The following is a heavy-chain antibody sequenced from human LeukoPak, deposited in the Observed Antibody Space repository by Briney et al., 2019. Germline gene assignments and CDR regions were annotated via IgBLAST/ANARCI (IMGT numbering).Heavy chain of an antibody. CDR3: AKDPYGDYLDY. CDR2: IQYDGSNK. J-gene: IGHJ4*02. CDR1: GFTFSSYG. D-gene: IGHD4-17*01. V-gene: IGHV3-30*02. Sequence: GGSLRLSCAASGFTFSSYGMHWVRQAPGKGLEWVAFIQYDGSNKYYADSVKGRFTISRDNSKNTLYLQMNSLRAEDTAVYYCAKDPYGDYLDYWGQGTLVTVSS.